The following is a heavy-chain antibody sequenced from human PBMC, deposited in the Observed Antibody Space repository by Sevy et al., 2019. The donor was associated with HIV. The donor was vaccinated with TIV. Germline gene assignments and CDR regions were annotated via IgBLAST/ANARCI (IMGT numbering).Heavy chain of an antibody. V-gene: IGHV4-34*01. CDR2: INHSGST. CDR3: ARSPPIVVVPGAPSWFDP. D-gene: IGHD2-2*01. J-gene: IGHJ5*02. CDR1: GGSFSGYY. Sequence: SETLSLTCAVHGGSFSGYYWNWIPQPPGKGLEWIGEINHSGSTNYNPSLKSRVTISVDTSKNQFSLKLSSVTAADTAVYYCARSPPIVVVPGAPSWFDPWGQGTLVTVSS.